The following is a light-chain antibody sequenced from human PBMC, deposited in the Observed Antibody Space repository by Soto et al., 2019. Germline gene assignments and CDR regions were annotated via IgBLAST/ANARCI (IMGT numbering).Light chain of an antibody. J-gene: IGKJ1*01. CDR3: QQYENYWT. Sequence: IRVTHSPSSLAASTGDRVTITCRASQGISSWLAWYQQKPGKAPKLLIYDASNLESGVPSRFSGSGSGTEFTLTISSLQPEDFGIYYCQQYENYWTFGQGTKVDIK. V-gene: IGKV1-5*01. CDR2: DAS. CDR1: QGISSW.